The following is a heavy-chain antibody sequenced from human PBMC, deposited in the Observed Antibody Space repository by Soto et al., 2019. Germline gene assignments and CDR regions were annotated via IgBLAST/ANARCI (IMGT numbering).Heavy chain of an antibody. J-gene: IGHJ6*02. CDR1: GFTFSSDG. D-gene: IGHD6-6*01. Sequence: PGGSLRLSCAASGFTFSSDGMHWVRQAPGKGLEWVAVIWYDGSNKYYADSVKGRFTISRDNSKNTLYLQMNSLRAEDTAVYYCAREGRPMDVWGQGTTVIVSS. CDR3: AREGRPMDV. V-gene: IGHV3-33*01. CDR2: IWYDGSNK.